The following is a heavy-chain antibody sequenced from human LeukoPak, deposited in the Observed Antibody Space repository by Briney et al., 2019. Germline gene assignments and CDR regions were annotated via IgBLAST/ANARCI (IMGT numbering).Heavy chain of an antibody. Sequence: GGSLRLSCAASGFTFSSYGMHWVRQAPGKGVEWVAVISYDGSNKYYADSVKGRFTISRDNSKNTLYLQMNSLRAEDTAVYYCAKDIVVVPAAPRNDYYYYGMDVWGQGTTVTVSS. J-gene: IGHJ6*02. D-gene: IGHD2-2*01. CDR1: GFTFSSYG. V-gene: IGHV3-30*18. CDR3: AKDIVVVPAAPRNDYYYYGMDV. CDR2: ISYDGSNK.